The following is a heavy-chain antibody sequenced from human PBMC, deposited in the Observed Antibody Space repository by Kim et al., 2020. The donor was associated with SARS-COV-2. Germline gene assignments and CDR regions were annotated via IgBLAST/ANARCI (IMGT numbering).Heavy chain of an antibody. Sequence: QRLQGRVTMTTDTSTSTAYMELRSLRSDDTAVYYCARDLGELLPTGWFDPWGQGTLVTVSS. D-gene: IGHD1-26*01. J-gene: IGHJ5*02. CDR3: ARDLGELLPTGWFDP. V-gene: IGHV1-18*01.